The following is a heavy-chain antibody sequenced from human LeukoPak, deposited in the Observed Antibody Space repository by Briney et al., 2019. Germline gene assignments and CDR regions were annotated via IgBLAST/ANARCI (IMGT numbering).Heavy chain of an antibody. D-gene: IGHD2-8*02. CDR2: MYSSGST. CDR3: ARHLTGSSFDY. J-gene: IGHJ4*02. CDR1: GGSISSSSYF. Sequence: SSETLSLTSTVSGGSISSSSYFWGWIRQPPGKGLEWIGSMYSSGSTYYNPSPKSRLTISVDTSKNQFSLKLSSVTAADTAVYYCARHLTGSSFDYWGQETLVTVSS. V-gene: IGHV4-39*01.